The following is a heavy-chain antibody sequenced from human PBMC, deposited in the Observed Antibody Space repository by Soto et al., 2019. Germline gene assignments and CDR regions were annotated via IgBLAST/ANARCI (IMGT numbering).Heavy chain of an antibody. CDR3: ARGRIDTAMDPYFDY. J-gene: IGHJ4*02. D-gene: IGHD5-18*01. Sequence: SETLSLTCTVSGGSISSYYWSWIRQPPGKGLEWIGYIYYSGSTNYNPSLKSRVTISVDTSKNQFSLKLSSVTAADTAVYYCARGRIDTAMDPYFDYWGQGTLVTVSS. V-gene: IGHV4-59*01. CDR1: GGSISSYY. CDR2: IYYSGST.